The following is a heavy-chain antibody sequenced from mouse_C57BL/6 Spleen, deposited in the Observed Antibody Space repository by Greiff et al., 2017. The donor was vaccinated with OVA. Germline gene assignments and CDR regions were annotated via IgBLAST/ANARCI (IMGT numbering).Heavy chain of an antibody. V-gene: IGHV1-59*01. CDR2: IDPSDSYT. CDR1: GYTFTSYW. D-gene: IGHD2-5*01. J-gene: IGHJ2*01. CDR3: ARSNRFDY. Sequence: QVQLKQPGAELVRPGTSVKLSCKASGYTFTSYWMHWVKQRPGQGLEWIGVIDPSDSYTNYNQKFKGKATLTVDTSSSTAYMQLSSLTSEDSAVYYCARSNRFDYWGQGTTLTVSS.